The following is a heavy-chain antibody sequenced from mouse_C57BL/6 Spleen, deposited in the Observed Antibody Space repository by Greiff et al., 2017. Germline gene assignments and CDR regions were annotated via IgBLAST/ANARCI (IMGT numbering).Heavy chain of an antibody. V-gene: IGHV1-53*01. Sequence: VQLKQSGTELVKPGASVKLSCKASGYTFTGYWMHWVKQRPGQGLEWIGNISPSNGGTNYNEKFKSKATLTVDKSSSTAYMQLSSLTSEDSAVYYCGEGSIYYYASEFAYWGQGTLVTVSA. J-gene: IGHJ3*01. D-gene: IGHD1-1*01. CDR3: GEGSIYYYASEFAY. CDR2: ISPSNGGT. CDR1: GYTFTGYW.